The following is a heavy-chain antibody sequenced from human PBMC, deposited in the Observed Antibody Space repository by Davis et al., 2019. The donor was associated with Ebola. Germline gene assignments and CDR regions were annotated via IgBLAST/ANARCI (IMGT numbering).Heavy chain of an antibody. CDR3: ARSSVAPTPYFDY. J-gene: IGHJ4*02. CDR1: GDTFSSYA. V-gene: IGHV1-69*06. Sequence: SVKVSCKASGDTFSSYAICWVRQPPGQGLEWMGGMIPIFGTANYAQKFQGRVTITADKSTSTAYMELSSLLSEDTAVYYCARSSVAPTPYFDYWGQGTLITVSS. CDR2: MIPIFGTA. D-gene: IGHD2-15*01.